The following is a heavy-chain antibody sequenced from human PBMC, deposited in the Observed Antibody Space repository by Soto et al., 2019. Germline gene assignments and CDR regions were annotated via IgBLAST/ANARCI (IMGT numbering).Heavy chain of an antibody. CDR1: VGSCSGYY. CDR2: INHSGST. CDR3: ARGPAYTVTTLVLSRNYYYYGMDV. D-gene: IGHD4-17*01. J-gene: IGHJ6*02. V-gene: IGHV4-34*01. Sequence: SESLSLTCAVYVGSCSGYYWSWIRQPPGKGLEWIGEINHSGSTNYNPSLKSRVTISVDTSKNQFSLKLSSVTAADTAVYYCARGPAYTVTTLVLSRNYYYYGMDVWGQGTTVTVSS.